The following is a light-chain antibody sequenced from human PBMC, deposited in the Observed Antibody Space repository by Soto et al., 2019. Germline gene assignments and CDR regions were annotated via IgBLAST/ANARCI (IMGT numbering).Light chain of an antibody. V-gene: IGKV3-15*01. CDR3: QQYHNWPPLT. CDR1: QSVRRN. CDR2: GAS. J-gene: IGKJ4*01. Sequence: EIVMTQSPVTLSVSPGERATLSCRASQSVRRNLAWYQQKPGQAPRLLISGASTRATGIPARFSGSGSGTEFTLTISSLQSEDFAVYYCQQYHNWPPLTFGGGTKVDIK.